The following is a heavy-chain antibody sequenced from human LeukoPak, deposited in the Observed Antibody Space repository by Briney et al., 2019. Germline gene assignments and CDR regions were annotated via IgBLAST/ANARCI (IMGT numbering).Heavy chain of an antibody. CDR3: AKGDYYGSGSYYRHFDY. CDR1: GFTFDDYA. D-gene: IGHD3-10*01. V-gene: IGHV3-9*01. CDR2: ISWNSGSI. Sequence: GGSLRLSCAASGFTFDDYAMHWVRQAPGKGLEWVSGISWNSGSIGYADSVKGRFTISRDNAKNSLYLQMNSLRAEDTALYYCAKGDYYGSGSYYRHFDYWGQGTLVTVSS. J-gene: IGHJ4*02.